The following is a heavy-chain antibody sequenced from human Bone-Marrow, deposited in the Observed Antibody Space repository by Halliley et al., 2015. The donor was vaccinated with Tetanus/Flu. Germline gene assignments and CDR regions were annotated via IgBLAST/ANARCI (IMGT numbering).Heavy chain of an antibody. CDR3: AREAYSYYGMDV. CDR1: GGSIGNYY. Sequence: LRLSCTVSGGSIGNYYWTWIRQPPGKGLEWIGYIYYSGGTNYNRSPKSRVTISVDKSKNQFSVNLRSVTAADTAVYYCAREAYSYYGMDVWGQGSTVIVSS. CDR2: IYYSGGT. V-gene: IGHV4-59*01. J-gene: IGHJ6*02.